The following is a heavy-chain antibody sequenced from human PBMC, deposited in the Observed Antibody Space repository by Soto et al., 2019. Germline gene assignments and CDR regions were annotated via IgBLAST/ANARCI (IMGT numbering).Heavy chain of an antibody. CDR3: ARGDRYCSSTSCDYYYYGMDV. CDR2: IKQDGSEK. CDR1: GFTFSSYW. J-gene: IGHJ6*02. D-gene: IGHD2-2*01. Sequence: GGSLRLSCAASGFTFSSYWMSWVRQAPGKGLEWVANIKQDGSEKYYVDSVKGRFTISRDNAKNSLYLQMNSLRAEDTAVYYCARGDRYCSSTSCDYYYYGMDVWGQGTTVTVSS. V-gene: IGHV3-7*01.